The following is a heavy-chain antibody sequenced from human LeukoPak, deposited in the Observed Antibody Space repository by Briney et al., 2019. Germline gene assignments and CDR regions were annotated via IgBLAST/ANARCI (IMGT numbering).Heavy chain of an antibody. CDR3: ARRIYGSGRRYYCYYMVV. D-gene: IGHD3-10*01. J-gene: IGHJ6*03. V-gene: IGHV4-59*08. CDR2: IYYSGST. CDR1: GVSISSYY. Sequence: PSETLSLTCTVSGVSISSYYWSWIRQPPGKGLEWIGYIYYSGSTNYNPSLKSRVTISVDTSKNHFSLKLSSVTAADTAVYYCARRIYGSGRRYYCYYMVVWGRDPTHTVSS.